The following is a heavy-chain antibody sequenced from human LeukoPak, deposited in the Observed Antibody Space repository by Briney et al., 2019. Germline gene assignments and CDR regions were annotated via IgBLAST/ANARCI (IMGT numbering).Heavy chain of an antibody. V-gene: IGHV1-46*01. D-gene: IGHD6-19*01. J-gene: IGHJ5*02. CDR2: INPSGGST. CDR1: GYTFTSYY. Sequence: GASVKVSCKASGYTFTSYYMHWVRQAPGQGLEWMGIINPSGGSTSYAQKFQGRVTMTRDTSTSTVYMELSSLRSEDTAVYYCARGGQWLDTYNWFDPWGQGTLVTVSS. CDR3: ARGGQWLDTYNWFDP.